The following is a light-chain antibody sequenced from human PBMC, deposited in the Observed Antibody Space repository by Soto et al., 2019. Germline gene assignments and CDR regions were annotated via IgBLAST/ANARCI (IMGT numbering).Light chain of an antibody. V-gene: IGKV3-15*01. Sequence: EIVNTRPPATVSVCPGVKATLSCRASLSFSSNLAWYQQKPGQAPRLLIYGASTRATGIPARFIGSGSGTEFTLTILSLKSEDFAVDNCQQYNNWWTFSQGTKVDIK. J-gene: IGKJ1*01. CDR3: QQYNNWWT. CDR2: GAS. CDR1: LSFSSN.